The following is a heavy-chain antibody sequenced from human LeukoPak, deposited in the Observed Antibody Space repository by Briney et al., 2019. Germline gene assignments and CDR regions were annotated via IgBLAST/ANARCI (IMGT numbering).Heavy chain of an antibody. CDR2: INSDGSWT. V-gene: IGHV3-74*01. D-gene: IGHD2/OR15-2a*01. CDR1: GNYW. Sequence: GGSLRLSCAASGNYWMHWVRQAPGKGLVWVSHINSDGSWTSYADSVKGRFTISKDNAKNTVYLQMNSLRAEDTAVYYCVSFYETYWGRGTLATVSS. CDR3: VSFYETY. J-gene: IGHJ4*02.